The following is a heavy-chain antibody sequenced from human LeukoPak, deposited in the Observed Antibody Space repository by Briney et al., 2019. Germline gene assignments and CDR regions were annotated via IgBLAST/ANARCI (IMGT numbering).Heavy chain of an antibody. D-gene: IGHD6-19*01. CDR1: GYTFTSYG. Sequence: ASVKVSCKASGYTFTSYGITWVRQAPGQGLEWMGWNSGYNGNTNYAQTFQGRVTMTRDTSTSTIYMDLRTLRSDDTAMYYCARDATSGYSSYYYGMDVWGQGTTVTVSS. J-gene: IGHJ6*02. CDR3: ARDATSGYSSYYYGMDV. V-gene: IGHV1-18*01. CDR2: NSGYNGNT.